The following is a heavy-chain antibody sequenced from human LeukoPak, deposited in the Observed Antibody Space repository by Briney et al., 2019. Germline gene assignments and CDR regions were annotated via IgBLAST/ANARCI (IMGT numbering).Heavy chain of an antibody. Sequence: GASVKVSCKASGYTFTSYGISWVRQAPGQGLEWMGWISAYNGNTSYAQKLQGRVTMTTDTSTSTAYMELRSLRSDDTAVYYCARRGQGGSGWYSYYFDYWGQGTLVTVSS. D-gene: IGHD6-19*01. V-gene: IGHV1-18*01. CDR3: ARRGQGGSGWYSYYFDY. J-gene: IGHJ4*02. CDR1: GYTFTSYG. CDR2: ISAYNGNT.